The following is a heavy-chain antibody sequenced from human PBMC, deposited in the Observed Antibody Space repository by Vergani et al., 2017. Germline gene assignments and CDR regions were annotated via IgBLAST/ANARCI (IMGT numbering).Heavy chain of an antibody. CDR3: AKDPGRPSGYRYFDY. D-gene: IGHD3-22*01. CDR1: GFTFSSYA. Sequence: EVQLLESGGGLVQPGGSLRLSCAASGFTFSSYAMSWVRQAPGKGLEWVSAISGSGGSTYYADSVKGRFTISRDNSKNTLYLQMNSLRGEDTAVYYCAKDPGRPSGYRYFDYWGQGTLVTVSS. CDR2: ISGSGGST. V-gene: IGHV3-23*01. J-gene: IGHJ4*02.